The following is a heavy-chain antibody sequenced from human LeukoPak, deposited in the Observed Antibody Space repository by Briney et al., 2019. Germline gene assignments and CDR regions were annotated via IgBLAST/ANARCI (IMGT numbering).Heavy chain of an antibody. V-gene: IGHV4-59*08. CDR1: GGSISSYY. CDR2: IYYGGST. Sequence: SETLSLTCTVSGGSISSYYWSWIRQPPGKGLEWIGYIYYGGSTNYNPSLKSRVTISVDTSKNQFSLKLSSVTAADTAVYYCARQDYYDSSGYSIDYWGQGTLVTVSS. D-gene: IGHD3-22*01. J-gene: IGHJ4*02. CDR3: ARQDYYDSSGYSIDY.